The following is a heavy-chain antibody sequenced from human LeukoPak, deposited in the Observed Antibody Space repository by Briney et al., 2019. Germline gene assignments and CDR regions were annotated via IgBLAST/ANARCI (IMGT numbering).Heavy chain of an antibody. J-gene: IGHJ4*02. CDR1: GGSFSAYY. V-gene: IGHV4-34*01. CDR3: ARGSSGYRFFTY. Sequence: SETLSLTCAVYGGSFSAYYWSWIRQSPGKGLEWIGEINHSGSTNYNPSLKSRVTISVDTSKNQFSLKLSSVTAADTAVYYCARGSSGYRFFTYWGQGTLVTVSS. D-gene: IGHD3-9*01. CDR2: INHSGST.